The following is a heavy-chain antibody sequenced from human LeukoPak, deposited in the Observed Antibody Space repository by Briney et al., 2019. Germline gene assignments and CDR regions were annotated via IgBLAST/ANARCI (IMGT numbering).Heavy chain of an antibody. V-gene: IGHV1-24*01. CDR3: ARVMSAFDI. CDR2: FDPEDGET. J-gene: IGHJ3*02. CDR1: GYTLTELS. D-gene: IGHD2-21*01. Sequence: ASVKVSCKVSGYTLTELSMHWVRQAPGKGLEWMGGFDPEDGETIYAQKLQGRVTMTTDTSTSTAYMELRSLRSDDTAVYYCARVMSAFDIWGQGTMVTVSS.